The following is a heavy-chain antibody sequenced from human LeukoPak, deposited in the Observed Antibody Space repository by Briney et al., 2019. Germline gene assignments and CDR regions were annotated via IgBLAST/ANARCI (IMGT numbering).Heavy chain of an antibody. CDR2: ISSSGSTI. D-gene: IGHD2-15*01. CDR1: GFTFSSYG. V-gene: IGHV3-48*04. Sequence: GGSLRLSCAASGFTFSSYGMHWVRQAPGKGLEWVSYISSSGSTIYYADSVKGRFTISRDNAKNSLYLQMNSLRAEDTAVYYCASRYCSGGSCSWKNWFDPWGQGTLVTVSS. CDR3: ASRYCSGGSCSWKNWFDP. J-gene: IGHJ5*02.